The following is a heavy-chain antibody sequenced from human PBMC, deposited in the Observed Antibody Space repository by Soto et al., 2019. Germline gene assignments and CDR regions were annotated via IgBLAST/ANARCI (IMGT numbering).Heavy chain of an antibody. J-gene: IGHJ4*02. CDR3: AKDTTAYSGYVGSFGYIDD. CDR2: ISGSGGST. Sequence: GGSLRLSCAASGFTFSSYAMSWVRQAPGKGLEWVSAISGSGGSTYYADSVKGRFTISRDNSKNTLYLQMNSLRAEDTAVYYCAKDTTAYSGYVGSFGYIDDWGQGTLVTVSS. CDR1: GFTFSSYA. V-gene: IGHV3-23*01. D-gene: IGHD5-12*01.